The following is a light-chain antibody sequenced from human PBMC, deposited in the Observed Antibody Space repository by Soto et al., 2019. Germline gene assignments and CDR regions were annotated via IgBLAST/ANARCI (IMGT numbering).Light chain of an antibody. CDR3: KQSYSTPRT. Sequence: DIQMTQSPSSLSASVGDRVTITCRASQSIRSYLNWYQQKPGKAPKLLIYAASSLQSGVPSRFSGSGSGTDFTLTISSLQPEDFATYYCKQSYSTPRTFGQGTKVDIK. CDR1: QSIRSY. CDR2: AAS. V-gene: IGKV1-39*01. J-gene: IGKJ1*01.